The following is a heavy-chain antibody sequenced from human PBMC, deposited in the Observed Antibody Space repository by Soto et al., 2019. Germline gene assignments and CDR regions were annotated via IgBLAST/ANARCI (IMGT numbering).Heavy chain of an antibody. CDR2: IRSKANSYAT. D-gene: IGHD2-15*01. Sequence: PGGSLRLSCAASGFTFSGSAMHWVRQASGKGLEWVGRIRSKANSYATAYAASVKGRFTISRDDSKNTAYLQMNSLKTEDTAVYYCTRGLPGPYYCSGGSCYRGMDVWGQGTTVTVSS. CDR3: TRGLPGPYYCSGGSCYRGMDV. J-gene: IGHJ6*02. V-gene: IGHV3-73*01. CDR1: GFTFSGSA.